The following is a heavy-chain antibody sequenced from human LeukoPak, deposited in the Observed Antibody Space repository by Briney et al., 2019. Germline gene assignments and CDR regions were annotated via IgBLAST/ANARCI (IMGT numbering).Heavy chain of an antibody. V-gene: IGHV3-48*03. Sequence: QPGGSLRLSCSDSGFAFSSYEMNWVRQAPGKGLEWVSYISSSGSTIYYADSVKGRFTISRDNAKNSLYLQMNSLRAEDTAVYYCARGGEQAAGFYYYYMDVWGKGTTVTISS. CDR2: ISSSGSTI. J-gene: IGHJ6*03. CDR3: ARGGEQAAGFYYYYMDV. CDR1: GFAFSSYE. D-gene: IGHD6-13*01.